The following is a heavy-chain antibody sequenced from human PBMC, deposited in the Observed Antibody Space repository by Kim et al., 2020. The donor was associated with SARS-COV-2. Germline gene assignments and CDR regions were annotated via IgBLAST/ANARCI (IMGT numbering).Heavy chain of an antibody. J-gene: IGHJ3*02. CDR2: IYPGDSDT. V-gene: IGHV5-51*01. CDR1: GYSFTSYW. CDR3: ARHIAVAGDAFDI. Sequence: GESLKISCKGSGYSFTSYWIGWVRQMPGKGLEWMGIIYPGDSDTRYSPSFQGQVTISADKSISTAYLQWSSLKASDTAMYYCARHIAVAGDAFDIWGQGTMVTVSS. D-gene: IGHD6-19*01.